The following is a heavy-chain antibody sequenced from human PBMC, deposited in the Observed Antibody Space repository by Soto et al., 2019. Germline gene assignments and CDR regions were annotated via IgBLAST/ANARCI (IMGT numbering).Heavy chain of an antibody. J-gene: IGHJ4*02. D-gene: IGHD3-3*01. V-gene: IGHV3-23*01. Sequence: GGSLRLSCAASGFTFSSYAMSWVRQAPGKGLEWVSAISGSGGSTYYADSVKGRFTISRDNSKNTLYLQMNSLRAEDTAVYYCAKDYIPIFGVAPYYFDYWGQGTLVTVSS. CDR1: GFTFSSYA. CDR2: ISGSGGST. CDR3: AKDYIPIFGVAPYYFDY.